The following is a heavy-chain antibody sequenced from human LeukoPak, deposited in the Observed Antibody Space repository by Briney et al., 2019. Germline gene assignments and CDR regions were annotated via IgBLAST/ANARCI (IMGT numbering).Heavy chain of an antibody. V-gene: IGHV3-30*02. J-gene: IGHJ4*02. CDR2: IRYDGSNK. D-gene: IGHD3-22*01. CDR3: AKEKFDKYDSSGYFFDY. Sequence: GGSLRLSCAASGFTFSSYGMHWVRQAPGKGLEWVAFIRYDGSNKYYADSVKGRFTISRDNSKNTLYLQMNSLRAEDTAVYHCAKEKFDKYDSSGYFFDYWGQGTLVTVSS. CDR1: GFTFSSYG.